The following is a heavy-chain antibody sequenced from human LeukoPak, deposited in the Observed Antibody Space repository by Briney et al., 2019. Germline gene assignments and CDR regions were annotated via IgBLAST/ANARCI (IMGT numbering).Heavy chain of an antibody. V-gene: IGHV4-39*07. D-gene: IGHD3-10*01. Sequence: PSETLSLTCTVSGGSISSSSYYWGWIRQPPGKGLEWIGSIYYSGSTYYNPSLKSRVTISVDTSKNQFSLKLSSVTAADTAVYYCASDRLEYYGSGRYFHYWGQGTLVTVSS. CDR1: GGSISSSSYY. CDR3: ASDRLEYYGSGRYFHY. CDR2: IYYSGST. J-gene: IGHJ4*02.